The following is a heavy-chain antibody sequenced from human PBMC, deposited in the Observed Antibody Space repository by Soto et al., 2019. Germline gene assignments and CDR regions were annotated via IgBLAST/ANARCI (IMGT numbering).Heavy chain of an antibody. CDR2: IIPIFGTA. CDR1: GGTFSSYA. D-gene: IGHD5-12*01. J-gene: IGHJ4*02. V-gene: IGHV1-69*01. Sequence: QVQLVQSGAEVKKPGSSVKVSCKASGGTFSSYAISWVRQAPGQGLEWMGGIIPIFGTANYAQKFQGRVTIPADEATSTAYRERSSLRSEDTAVYYYARGGDIGMVATSYWGQGTLVTVSS. CDR3: ARGGDIGMVATSY.